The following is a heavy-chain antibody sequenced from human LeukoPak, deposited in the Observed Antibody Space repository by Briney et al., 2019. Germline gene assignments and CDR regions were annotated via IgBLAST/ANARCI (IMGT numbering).Heavy chain of an antibody. CDR2: INPSGGST. CDR3: ARRLHCSSTSCTNPDAFDI. D-gene: IGHD2-2*01. Sequence: ASVKVSCKASGYTFTSYYMHWVRQAPGQGLEWMGIINPSGGSTSYAQKFQGRVTMTRDTSTSTVYMELSSLRSEDTAVYYCARRLHCSSTSCTNPDAFDIWGQGTMVTVSS. CDR1: GYTFTSYY. J-gene: IGHJ3*02. V-gene: IGHV1-46*01.